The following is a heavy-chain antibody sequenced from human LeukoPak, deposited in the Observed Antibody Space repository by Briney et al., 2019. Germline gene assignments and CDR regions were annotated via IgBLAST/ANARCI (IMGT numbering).Heavy chain of an antibody. CDR2: INHSGST. V-gene: IGHV4-34*01. J-gene: IGHJ3*02. CDR1: GGSLSGYY. Sequence: PSETLSLTCAVYGGSLSGYYWSWIRQPPGKGLEWIGEINHSGSTNYNPSLKSRVTISVDTSKNQFSLKLSSVTAADTAVYYCARRRAFDIWGQGTMVTVSS. CDR3: ARRRAFDI.